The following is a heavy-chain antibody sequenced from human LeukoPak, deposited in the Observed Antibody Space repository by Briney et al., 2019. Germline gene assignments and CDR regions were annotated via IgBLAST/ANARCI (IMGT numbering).Heavy chain of an antibody. CDR2: IYHNGNT. CDR3: ASGGYSYGFDY. Sequence: SETLSLTCTVSSGSVSSGSYYWSWNRQPPGKGLEWIGYIYHNGNTYYSPSLKSRVTISVDRSKNQLSLKLSSVTAADTAMYYCASGGYSYGFDYWGQGTLVTVSS. V-gene: IGHV4-30-2*01. D-gene: IGHD5-18*01. J-gene: IGHJ4*02. CDR1: SGSVSSGSYY.